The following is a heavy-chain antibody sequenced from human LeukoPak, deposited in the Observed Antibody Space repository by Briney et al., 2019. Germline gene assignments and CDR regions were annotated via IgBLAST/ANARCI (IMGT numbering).Heavy chain of an antibody. CDR1: GYSFTRYF. CDR2: INPNSGDT. CDR3: ARRFYYAMDV. D-gene: IGHD3-16*01. J-gene: IGHJ6*02. Sequence: ASVKVPCKASGYSFTRYFMQRVQQAPGEGREWIGWINPNSGDTNYAQKFQGRVTMTRDTSISTAYMELSRLRSDDAAVYYCARRFYYAMDVWGQGTTVTVS. V-gene: IGHV1-2*02.